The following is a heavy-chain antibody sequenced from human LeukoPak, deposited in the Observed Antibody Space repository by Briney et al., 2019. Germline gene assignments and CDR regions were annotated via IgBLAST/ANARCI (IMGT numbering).Heavy chain of an antibody. J-gene: IGHJ4*02. CDR2: ISAAGDTT. CDR1: GFAFVSFT. Sequence: GGSLRLSCAASGFAFVSFTMNWVRQAPGKGLEWVSTISAAGDTTYYADSLKGRFTISRDNANNMVYLQMDSLGAEDTALYYCAKTYTNSWYSFDCWGQGTLVTVSS. V-gene: IGHV3-23*01. CDR3: AKTYTNSWYSFDC. D-gene: IGHD6-13*01.